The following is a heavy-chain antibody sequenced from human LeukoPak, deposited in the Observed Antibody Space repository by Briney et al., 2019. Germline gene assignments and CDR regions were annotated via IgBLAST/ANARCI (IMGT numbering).Heavy chain of an antibody. D-gene: IGHD3-22*01. CDR2: IYYSGST. CDR3: ARGPRFYYDSSGPIDAFDI. CDR1: GGSISSSSYY. J-gene: IGHJ3*02. Sequence: KPSETLSLTCTVSGGSISSSSYYWSWIRQPPGKGLEWIGYIYYSGSTNYNPSLKSRVTISVDTSKNQFSLKLSSVTAADTAVYYCARGPRFYYDSSGPIDAFDIWGQGTMVTVSS. V-gene: IGHV4-61*01.